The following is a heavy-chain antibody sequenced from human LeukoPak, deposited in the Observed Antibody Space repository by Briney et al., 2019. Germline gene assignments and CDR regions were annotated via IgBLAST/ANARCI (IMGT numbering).Heavy chain of an antibody. J-gene: IGHJ4*02. Sequence: ASVKVSCKASGYSFTNYGFSWVRQAPGQGLEWIGWISAFNGNTNYAQRLQSRVTLTTDTSTCTAYMELRSLRSDDTAVYYCARGYMGSTSYFDCWGQGTLVTVSS. CDR3: ARGYMGSTSYFDC. CDR2: ISAFNGNT. V-gene: IGHV1-18*01. CDR1: GYSFTNYG. D-gene: IGHD1-26*01.